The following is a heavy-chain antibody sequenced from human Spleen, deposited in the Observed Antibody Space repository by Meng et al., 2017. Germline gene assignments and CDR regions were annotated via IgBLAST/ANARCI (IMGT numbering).Heavy chain of an antibody. Sequence: SETLSLTCTVSGGSISSGGYYWSWIRQHPGKGLEWIGYIYYSGSTYYNPSLKSRVTISVDTSKNQFSLKLSSVTAADTAVYYCARALWFGELLLNYFDYWGQGTLVTVSS. CDR2: IYYSGST. J-gene: IGHJ4*02. CDR1: GGSISSGGYY. CDR3: ARALWFGELLLNYFDY. D-gene: IGHD3-10*01. V-gene: IGHV4-31*03.